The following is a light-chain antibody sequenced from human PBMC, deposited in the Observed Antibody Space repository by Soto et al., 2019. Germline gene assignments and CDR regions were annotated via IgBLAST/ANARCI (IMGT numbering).Light chain of an antibody. CDR2: EVS. CDR1: SSDVGGYIY. Sequence: SVLTQPPSASGSLGQSVTISCTGTSSDVGGYIYVSWYQQHPGKAPKNIIYEVSRRPSGVPERFSGSKSGNTASLTISGLQAEDEADYYCSSFTTDSTYVFGTGTKVTVL. CDR3: SSFTTDSTYV. J-gene: IGLJ1*01. V-gene: IGLV2-8*01.